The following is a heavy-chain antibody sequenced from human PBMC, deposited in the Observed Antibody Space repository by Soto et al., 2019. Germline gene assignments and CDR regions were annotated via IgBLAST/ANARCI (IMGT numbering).Heavy chain of an antibody. CDR1: GFSFSNHS. V-gene: IGHV3-48*01. D-gene: IGHD3-10*01. J-gene: IGHJ3*02. CDR3: SLDRYYYNGRGAFDI. CDR2: ISSSSSTI. Sequence: EVQLVESGGGLVQPGGSLRLSCAASGFSFSNHSMNWVRQAPGKGLEWVSYISSSSSTIYYADSVKGRFTISRDNAKNSLYLQMNSLRAEDTAVYYWSLDRYYYNGRGAFDIWGQGTMVTVSS.